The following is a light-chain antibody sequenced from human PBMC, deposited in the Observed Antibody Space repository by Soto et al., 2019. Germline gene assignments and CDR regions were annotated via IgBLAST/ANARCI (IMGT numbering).Light chain of an antibody. J-gene: IGKJ1*01. V-gene: IGKV3-11*01. Sequence: EVVVTQSPDTLSLSPGETATLSCRASQSVSSSVAWYQHKPGQSPRLVVYSGDKRAPGIPPRFSGGGSGTDFTLTISSLESDDFAIYYCQQRYSWLRAFGPGTKVDIK. CDR2: SGD. CDR1: QSVSSS. CDR3: QQRYSWLRA.